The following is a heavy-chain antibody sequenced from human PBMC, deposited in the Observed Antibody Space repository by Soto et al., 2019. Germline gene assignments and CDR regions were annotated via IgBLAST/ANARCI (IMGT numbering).Heavy chain of an antibody. J-gene: IGHJ6*02. CDR1: GGSMRRGDYY. Sequence: PSDTLSLTCTVSGGSMRRGDYYWSWIRQPPGKGLEWIGFIYHTGSTYYSPSLKNRVAISVDTSKNQFSLKLSSVTAADTAVYYCARSRDGFNTPYYYYGMDVWGQGTTVT. V-gene: IGHV4-30-4*02. CDR3: ARSRDGFNTPYYYYGMDV. CDR2: IYHTGST. D-gene: IGHD2-2*01.